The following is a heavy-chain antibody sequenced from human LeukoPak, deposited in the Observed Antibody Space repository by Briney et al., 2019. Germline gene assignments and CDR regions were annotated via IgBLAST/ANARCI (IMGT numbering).Heavy chain of an antibody. CDR1: GNSLTEMS. Sequence: ASVKVSCKVSGNSLTEMSMHWVRQAPGKGLEWMGWMNPNSGNTGYAQKFQGRVTMTRNTSISTAYMELSSLRSEDTAVYYCARGRDYWGQGTLVTVSS. CDR3: ARGRDY. V-gene: IGHV1-8*01. J-gene: IGHJ4*02. CDR2: MNPNSGNT.